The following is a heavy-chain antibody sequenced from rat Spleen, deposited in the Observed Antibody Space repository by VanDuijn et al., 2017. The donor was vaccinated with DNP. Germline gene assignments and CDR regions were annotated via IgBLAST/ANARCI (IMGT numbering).Heavy chain of an antibody. V-gene: IGHV3-1*01. J-gene: IGHJ3*01. CDR2: ISYSGST. CDR3: ARGGGGIWFAY. CDR1: GYSITSDY. Sequence: EVQLQESGPGLVKPSQSLSLTCSVTGYSITSDYWGWIRKFPGNKMAWIGHISYSGSTSYNPSLKSRISITRDTTKNQSILQLNSVTTEVTAKYYCARGGGGIWFAYWGQGTLVTVSS. D-gene: IGHD4-3*01.